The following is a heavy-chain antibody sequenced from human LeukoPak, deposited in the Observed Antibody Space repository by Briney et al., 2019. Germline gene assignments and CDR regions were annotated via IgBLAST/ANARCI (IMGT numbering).Heavy chain of an antibody. Sequence: GGSLRLSCAASGFSFSDHYMSWVRQAPGKGLEWVSIIGGSGGTYSADSVKGRFTISRDNSKNTLYLQMNSLRAEDTAVYYCAKDVYCSGGSCYGLDYWGQGTLVTVSS. J-gene: IGHJ4*02. CDR3: AKDVYCSGGSCYGLDY. CDR1: GFSFSDHY. V-gene: IGHV3-23*01. D-gene: IGHD2-15*01. CDR2: IGGSGGT.